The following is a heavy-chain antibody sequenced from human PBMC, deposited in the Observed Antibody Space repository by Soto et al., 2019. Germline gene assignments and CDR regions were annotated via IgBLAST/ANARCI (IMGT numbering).Heavy chain of an antibody. V-gene: IGHV4-34*01. CDR1: GGSFNDYY. CDR3: ARAFNGESQFGLRWGRVLDP. D-gene: IGHD3-10*01. J-gene: IGHJ5*02. CDR2: IKHSGLT. Sequence: WETLSLTCAVSGGSFNDYYWSWIRQPPGKGLEWVGEIKHSGLTNYNSSLKSGITMSVDTTKNRFSLKLSSVTAADTAVYYCARAFNGESQFGLRWGRVLDPWGQGTPVTVSS.